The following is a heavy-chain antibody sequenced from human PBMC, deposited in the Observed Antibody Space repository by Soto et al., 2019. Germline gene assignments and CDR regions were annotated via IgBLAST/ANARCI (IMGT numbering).Heavy chain of an antibody. Sequence: GGSLRLSCATSGFTFSRNGMSWVRQAPGKGLDWVSGISGTGRNTYYADSVKGRFTISRDNSKNTLFLQMNSLRVEDTAVYYCAKNGLSDSPSAIDSWGQGALVTVSS. J-gene: IGHJ4*02. CDR1: GFTFSRNG. V-gene: IGHV3-23*01. CDR2: ISGTGRNT. D-gene: IGHD2-8*01. CDR3: AKNGLSDSPSAIDS.